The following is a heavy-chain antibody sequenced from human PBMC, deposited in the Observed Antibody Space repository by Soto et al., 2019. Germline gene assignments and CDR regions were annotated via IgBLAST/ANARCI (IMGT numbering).Heavy chain of an antibody. CDR1: GYTFTRYD. Sequence: ASVKVSCKASGYTFTRYDINWVRQATGQGLEWTGWMNPNSGNTGYAQKFQGRVTMTRNTSISTAYMELSSLRSEDTAVYYCARGRIAARPGLNYWGQGTLVTVSS. D-gene: IGHD6-6*01. CDR2: MNPNSGNT. J-gene: IGHJ4*02. V-gene: IGHV1-8*01. CDR3: ARGRIAARPGLNY.